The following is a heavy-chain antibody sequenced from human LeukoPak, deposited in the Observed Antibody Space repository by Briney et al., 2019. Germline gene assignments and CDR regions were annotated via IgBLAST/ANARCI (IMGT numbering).Heavy chain of an antibody. CDR1: GDSISSSNSY. V-gene: IGHV4-39*01. J-gene: IGHJ4*02. D-gene: IGHD3-3*01. CDR2: IYYTGST. Sequence: SETLSLTCTVSGDSISSSNSYWGWIPPPPGKGLEWIGTIYYTGSTYYNPSLKSRVTISVDTSKNQFSLKLSSVTAADTAVYYCARHFSSIFGVVTSFDYWGQGTLVTVSS. CDR3: ARHFSSIFGVVTSFDY.